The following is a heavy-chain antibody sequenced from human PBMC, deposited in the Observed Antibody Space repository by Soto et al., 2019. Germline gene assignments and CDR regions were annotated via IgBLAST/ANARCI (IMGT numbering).Heavy chain of an antibody. D-gene: IGHD3-10*01. J-gene: IGHJ4*02. CDR2: ISSRSSYI. V-gene: IGHV3-21*06. CDR3: AKTGGSVSTLYYFDY. Sequence: PGGSLRLSCAASGFTFTGSSISWVRQAPGKGLEWVSSISSRSSYIYYADSVKGRFTISRDNSKNSVYLQMDSLRAEDTAVYYCAKTGGSVSTLYYFDYWGQGTPVTVSS. CDR1: GFTFTGSS.